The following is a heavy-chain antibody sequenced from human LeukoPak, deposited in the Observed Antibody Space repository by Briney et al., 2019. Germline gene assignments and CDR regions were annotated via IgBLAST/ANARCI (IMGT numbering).Heavy chain of an antibody. J-gene: IGHJ4*02. D-gene: IGHD3-22*01. V-gene: IGHV3-66*01. CDR3: ARDLGRPYYDSSGYYNH. Sequence: PGGSLRLSCAASGFTVSSNYMSWVRQAPGKGLEWVSVIYSGGSTYYADSVKGRFTISRDNSKNTMYLQMNSLRAEDTAVYYCARDLGRPYYDSSGYYNHWGQGTLVTVSS. CDR2: IYSGGST. CDR1: GFTVSSNY.